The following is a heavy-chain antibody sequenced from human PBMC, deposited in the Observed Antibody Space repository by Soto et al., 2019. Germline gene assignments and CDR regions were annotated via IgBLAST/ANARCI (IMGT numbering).Heavy chain of an antibody. D-gene: IGHD1-1*01. J-gene: IGHJ3*02. CDR1: GYTFTSYD. CDR2: INPSGGST. V-gene: IGHV1-46*01. CDR3: AVTRKGQWNDAFDI. Sequence: ASVKVSCKASGYTFTSYDINWVRQAPGQGLEWMGIINPSGGSTSYAQKFQGRVTMTEDTSTDTAYMELSSLRSEDTAVYYCAVTRKGQWNDAFDIWGQGTMVTVSS.